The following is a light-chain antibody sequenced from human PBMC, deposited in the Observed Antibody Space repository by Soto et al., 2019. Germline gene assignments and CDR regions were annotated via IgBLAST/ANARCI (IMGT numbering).Light chain of an antibody. Sequence: QSALTQPASVSGSPGQSITISCTGTSSDVGGYNYVSWYQQHPGKAPKLMIYEVSNRPSRVSNRFSGSKSGNTASLTISGLQAEDEADYYCSSYTSISIDYVFGTGTQLTVL. CDR1: SSDVGGYNY. J-gene: IGLJ1*01. CDR3: SSYTSISIDYV. CDR2: EVS. V-gene: IGLV2-14*01.